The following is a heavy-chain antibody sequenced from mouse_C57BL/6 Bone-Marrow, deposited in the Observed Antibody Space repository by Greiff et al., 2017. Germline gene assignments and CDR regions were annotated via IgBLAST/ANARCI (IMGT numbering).Heavy chain of an antibody. Sequence: VQLQQSGPELVKPGASVKIPCKASGYTFTDYNMDWVKQSHGKSLEWIGDINPNNGGTIYNQKFKGKATLTVDKSSSTAYMELRSLTSEDTAVYFCARMPVYYGSIMDFDYWGQGTTLTVSS. D-gene: IGHD1-1*01. CDR1: GYTFTDYN. J-gene: IGHJ2*01. CDR2: INPNNGGT. V-gene: IGHV1-18*01. CDR3: ARMPVYYGSIMDFDY.